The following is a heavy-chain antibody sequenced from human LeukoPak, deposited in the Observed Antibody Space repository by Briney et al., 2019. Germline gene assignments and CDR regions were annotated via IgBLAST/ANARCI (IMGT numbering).Heavy chain of an antibody. J-gene: IGHJ3*02. V-gene: IGHV4-31*03. CDR3: ARRGFVVVPAATYDAFDI. CDR2: IYYSGST. CDR1: GGSISSGGYY. D-gene: IGHD2-2*01. Sequence: SQTLSLTCTVSGGSISSGGYYWSWIRQHPGKSLEWIGYIYYSGSTYYNPSPKSRVTISVDTSKNQFSLKLSSVTAADTAVYYCARRGFVVVPAATYDAFDIWGQGTMVTVSS.